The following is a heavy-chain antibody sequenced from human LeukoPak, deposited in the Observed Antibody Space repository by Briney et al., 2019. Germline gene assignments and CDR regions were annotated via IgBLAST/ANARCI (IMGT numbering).Heavy chain of an antibody. D-gene: IGHD2-15*01. V-gene: IGHV4-39*01. Sequence: SETLSLTCNVSGGSISDTSYYWGWIRQPPGKGLEWIGSIYHTGTTYYSPSLKSRVTISVHTSKNQFPLKLSSVTAADTAVYYCARQECNGGSCYSRAIWFDPWGQGTLVTVSS. CDR1: GGSISDTSYY. J-gene: IGHJ5*02. CDR2: IYHTGTT. CDR3: ARQECNGGSCYSRAIWFDP.